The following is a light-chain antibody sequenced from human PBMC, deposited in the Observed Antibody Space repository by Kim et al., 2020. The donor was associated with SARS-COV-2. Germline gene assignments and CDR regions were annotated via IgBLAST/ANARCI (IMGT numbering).Light chain of an antibody. CDR1: KLGSKY. CDR3: QAWDKTAVV. Sequence: SYELTQPPSVSVSPGQTATIDCSGVKLGSKYVFWDQQKPGQSLVLVIYQGTKRPSGIPERFSDSNSGYTATLTISGTQAIDEADYYYQAWDKTAVVFGGETQLTVL. V-gene: IGLV3-1*01. J-gene: IGLJ7*01. CDR2: QGT.